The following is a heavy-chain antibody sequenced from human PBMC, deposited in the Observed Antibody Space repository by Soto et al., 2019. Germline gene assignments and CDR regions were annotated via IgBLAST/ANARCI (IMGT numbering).Heavy chain of an antibody. Sequence: WASVKVSCKASGGTFSSYAISWVRQAPGQGLEWMGGIIPIFGTANYAQKFQGRVTITADESTSTAYMELSSLRSEDTAVYYCARLRAGLAGTPNWFHPWGQGTLVTVSS. J-gene: IGHJ5*02. CDR2: IIPIFGTA. V-gene: IGHV1-69*13. D-gene: IGHD6-19*01. CDR1: GGTFSSYA. CDR3: ARLRAGLAGTPNWFHP.